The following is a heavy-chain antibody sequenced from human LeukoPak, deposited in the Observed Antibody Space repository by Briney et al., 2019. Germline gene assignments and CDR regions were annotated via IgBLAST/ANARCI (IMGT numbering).Heavy chain of an antibody. CDR2: IYYSGST. D-gene: IGHD2-15*01. Sequence: SGTLSLTCTVSGGSISSYYWSWIRQPPGKGLEWIGYIYYSGSTNYNPSLKSRVTISVDTSKNQFSLKLSSVTAADTAVYYCARDGGDYWGQGTLVTVSS. CDR1: GGSISSYY. CDR3: ARDGGDY. V-gene: IGHV4-59*01. J-gene: IGHJ4*02.